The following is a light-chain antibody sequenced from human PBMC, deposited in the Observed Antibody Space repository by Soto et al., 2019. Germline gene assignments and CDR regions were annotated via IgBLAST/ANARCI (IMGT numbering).Light chain of an antibody. CDR1: SSTIGSKT. CDR3: AAWNDSLNSVV. J-gene: IGLJ3*02. Sequence: QSLLTQPPSASGTPGQRVTISCSGSSSTIGSKTLNWYQHLPGSAPKLLIYTTNQRPSGVPDRFSGSKSGTSASLAISGLQPEDEADYYCAAWNDSLNSVVFGGGTKLTVL. V-gene: IGLV1-44*01. CDR2: TTN.